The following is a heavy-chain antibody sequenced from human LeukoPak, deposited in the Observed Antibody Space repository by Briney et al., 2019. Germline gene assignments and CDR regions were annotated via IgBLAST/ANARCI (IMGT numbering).Heavy chain of an antibody. D-gene: IGHD3-9*01. J-gene: IGHJ4*02. Sequence: GRSLRLSCAASGFTFSSYGMHWVRQAPGKGLEWVAVIWYDGNNKYYADSVKGRFTISRDNTKNTLYLQMNSLRAEDTAVCYCARSTSSEYDIYHFDYWGQGTLVTVSS. CDR1: GFTFSSYG. V-gene: IGHV3-33*01. CDR3: ARSTSSEYDIYHFDY. CDR2: IWYDGNNK.